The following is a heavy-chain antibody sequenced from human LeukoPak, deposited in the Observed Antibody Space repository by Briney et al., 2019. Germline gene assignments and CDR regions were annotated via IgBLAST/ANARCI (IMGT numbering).Heavy chain of an antibody. CDR2: INPNSGGT. CDR1: GYTFTGYY. V-gene: IGHV1-2*02. D-gene: IGHD2-2*01. Sequence: GASVKVSCKASGYTFTGYYMHWVRQAPGQGLEWMGWINPNSGGTSYAQKFQGRVTMTRDTSISTAYMELSRLRSDDTAVYYCARYPVVVVPAAITDFDYWGQGTLVTVSS. CDR3: ARYPVVVVPAAITDFDY. J-gene: IGHJ4*02.